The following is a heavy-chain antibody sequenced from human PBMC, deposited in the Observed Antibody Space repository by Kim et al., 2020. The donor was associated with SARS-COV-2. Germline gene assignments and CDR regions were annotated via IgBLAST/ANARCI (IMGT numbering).Heavy chain of an antibody. J-gene: IGHJ3*02. Sequence: RFTISRDNSKNTLYLQMNSLRAEDTAVYYCARDRPLRDSSGYYFRDAFDIWGQGTMVTVSS. D-gene: IGHD3-22*01. CDR3: ARDRPLRDSSGYYFRDAFDI. V-gene: IGHV3-66*01.